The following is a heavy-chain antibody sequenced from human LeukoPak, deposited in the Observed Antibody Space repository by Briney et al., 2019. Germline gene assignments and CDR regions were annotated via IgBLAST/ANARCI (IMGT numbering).Heavy chain of an antibody. V-gene: IGHV3-48*01. CDR1: GFTYSDFS. CDR3: ARELGSYEGGYYGMDV. CDR2: IRSSDSTI. Sequence: GGSLRLSCTASGFTYSDFSMNWVREAPGKGLEWVSYIRSSDSTIYYADSVKGRFTISRDNAKNSLYLQMNSLRAEDTALYYCARELGSYEGGYYGMDVWGQGTTVTVSS. D-gene: IGHD1-26*01. J-gene: IGHJ6*02.